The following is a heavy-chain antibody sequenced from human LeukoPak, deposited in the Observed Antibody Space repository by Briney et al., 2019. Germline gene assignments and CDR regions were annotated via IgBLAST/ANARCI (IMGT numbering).Heavy chain of an antibody. CDR1: GGSISSGGYS. CDR2: IYHSGST. V-gene: IGHV4-30-2*01. CDR3: ARDLAAAGPV. Sequence: SETLSLTCAVSGGSISSGGYSWSWIRQPPGKGLEWIGYIYHSGSTYYNPSLKSRVTISVDRSKNQFSLKLSSVTAADTAVYYCARDLAAAGPVWGQGTLVTVSS. J-gene: IGHJ4*02. D-gene: IGHD6-13*01.